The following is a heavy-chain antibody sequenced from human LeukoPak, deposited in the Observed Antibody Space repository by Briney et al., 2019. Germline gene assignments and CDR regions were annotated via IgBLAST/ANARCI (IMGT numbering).Heavy chain of an antibody. J-gene: IGHJ4*02. Sequence: PSETLSLTCTVSGGSISSYYWSWIRQPPGKGLEWIGYIYYSGSTNYNPSLKSRVTISVDTSKNQFSLKLSSVTAADTAVYYCARWAGLLFDYWGQGTLVTVSS. CDR1: GGSISSYY. D-gene: IGHD6-19*01. V-gene: IGHV4-59*01. CDR3: ARWAGLLFDY. CDR2: IYYSGST.